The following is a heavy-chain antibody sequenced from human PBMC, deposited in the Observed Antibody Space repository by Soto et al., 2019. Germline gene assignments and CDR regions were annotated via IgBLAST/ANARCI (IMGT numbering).Heavy chain of an antibody. CDR2: IDDTNIA. D-gene: IGHD2-21*02. V-gene: IGHV3-23*05. J-gene: IGHJ4*02. CDR3: TKRPMCTGDCWYFDD. Sequence: GGSLRLSCAVSGFTFRTHAMYWIRQAPGKGLEWVSAIDDTNIAYYADSVKGRFIITRDNSRNTLFLQLDGLRAEDTAIYYCTKRPMCTGDCWYFDDWGQGVLVTVSS. CDR1: GFTFRTHA.